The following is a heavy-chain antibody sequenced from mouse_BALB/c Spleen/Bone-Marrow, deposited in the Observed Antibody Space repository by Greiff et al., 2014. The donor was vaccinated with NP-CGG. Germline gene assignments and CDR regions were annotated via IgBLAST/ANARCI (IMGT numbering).Heavy chain of an antibody. CDR3: AKTRFAY. V-gene: IGHV1-7*01. CDR2: ITPSTGYI. Sequence: QVQLQQSGAELAKPGASVKMSCKASGYTFTSYWMHWIKQRPGQGLEWIGYITPSTGYIEYNQKFKDKATLTADKSSSTAYMQLSSLTSEDPAVYYCAKTRFAYWGQGTLVTVSA. CDR1: GYTFTSYW. J-gene: IGHJ3*01.